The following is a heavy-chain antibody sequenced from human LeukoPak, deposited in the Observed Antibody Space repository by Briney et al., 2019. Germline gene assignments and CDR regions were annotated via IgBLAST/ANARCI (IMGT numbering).Heavy chain of an antibody. Sequence: PGGSLRLSCAASGFTFSSYAMSWVRQAPAKGLEWVSTISGSGGSTYYADSVKGRFTISRDNSRNTLSVQMNSLRADDTAVYFCARDRGFCSGGSCYNSFDSWGQGTLVTVSS. CDR1: GFTFSSYA. D-gene: IGHD2-15*01. CDR3: ARDRGFCSGGSCYNSFDS. V-gene: IGHV3-23*01. CDR2: ISGSGGST. J-gene: IGHJ5*01.